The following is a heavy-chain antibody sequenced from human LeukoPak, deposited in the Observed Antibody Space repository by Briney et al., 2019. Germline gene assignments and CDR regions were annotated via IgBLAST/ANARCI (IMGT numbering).Heavy chain of an antibody. CDR2: IYHSGST. Sequence: SETLSLTCAVSGYSISSGYYWGWIRQPPGKGLEWIGSIYHSGSTYYNPSLKSRVTISVVTSKNQFSLKLSSVTAADTAVYYCARMAVADYFDYWGQGTLVTVSS. V-gene: IGHV4-38-2*01. D-gene: IGHD6-19*01. CDR1: GYSISSGYY. CDR3: ARMAVADYFDY. J-gene: IGHJ4*02.